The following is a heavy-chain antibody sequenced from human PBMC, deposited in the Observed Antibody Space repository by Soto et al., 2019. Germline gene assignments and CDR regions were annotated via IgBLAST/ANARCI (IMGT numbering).Heavy chain of an antibody. CDR3: AKDRGNSWAFDV. CDR2: ISYDGTNK. Sequence: QVQLVESGGGVVQPGRSLRLSCAASGFIFSSSGMHWVRQAPGKGLEWMAVISYDGTNKNYADSAKGRFTISRNQSKNKMSLQMNNLIAEDTAVYYCAKDRGNSWAFDVWGQGTLVTVSS. D-gene: IGHD6-13*01. CDR1: GFIFSSSG. V-gene: IGHV3-30*18. J-gene: IGHJ4*02.